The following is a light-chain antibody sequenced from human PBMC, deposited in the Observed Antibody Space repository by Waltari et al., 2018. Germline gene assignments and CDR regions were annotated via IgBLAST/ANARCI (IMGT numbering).Light chain of an antibody. V-gene: IGKV1-12*01. CDR2: AAS. CDR1: QDVSSW. CDR3: QQANSFPN. Sequence: DIQMTQSPSSVSASVGDSVTITCRASQDVSSWLAWYQQKPGEAPKLLIFAASSLKSGVPSRFSGSGSGTDFTLTISSLQPEDFATYYCQQANSFPNFGGGTRVEIK. J-gene: IGKJ4*01.